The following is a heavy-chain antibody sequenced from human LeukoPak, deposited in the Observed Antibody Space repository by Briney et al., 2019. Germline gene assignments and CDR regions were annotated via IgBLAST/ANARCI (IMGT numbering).Heavy chain of an antibody. CDR2: IYYSGTT. Sequence: SETLSLTCTVSGGSISSSSYYWGWFRQPPGKGLEWIGSIYYSGTTNYNPSLKRRVTISVDTSKNQFSPKLSSVTAADTAVYYCARGYTSYGSGSYFYYYYYMDVWGKGTTVTVSS. D-gene: IGHD3-10*01. J-gene: IGHJ6*03. CDR3: ARGYTSYGSGSYFYYYYYMDV. V-gene: IGHV4-39*07. CDR1: GGSISSSSYY.